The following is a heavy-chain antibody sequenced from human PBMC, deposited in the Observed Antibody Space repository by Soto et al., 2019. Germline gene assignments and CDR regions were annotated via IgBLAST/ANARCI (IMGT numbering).Heavy chain of an antibody. J-gene: IGHJ4*02. CDR3: AIGGGDYNYFDY. V-gene: IGHV3-74*01. CDR1: GFLFSTYW. CDR2: IKSDGSST. D-gene: IGHD2-21*01. Sequence: EVQLVESGGGLVQPGGSLRLSCAASGFLFSTYWMFWVRQVPRKGLLWVSRIKSDGSSTSYADSVKGRFTISRDNTKNTLYLQLTTLRAEDTAVYYCAIGGGDYNYFDYWGQGILVTVSS.